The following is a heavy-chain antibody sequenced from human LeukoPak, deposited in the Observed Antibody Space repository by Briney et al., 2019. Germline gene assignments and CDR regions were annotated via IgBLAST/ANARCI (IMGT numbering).Heavy chain of an antibody. Sequence: PGGSLRLSCAAPGFTFSSYSMNWVRQAPGKGLEWVSSISSSSSYIYYADSVKGRFTISRDNAKNSLYLQMNSLRAEDTAVYYCARDLPDYYDSSGLRGDWGQGTLVTVSP. CDR3: ARDLPDYYDSSGLRGD. J-gene: IGHJ4*02. CDR1: GFTFSSYS. V-gene: IGHV3-21*01. D-gene: IGHD3-22*01. CDR2: ISSSSSYI.